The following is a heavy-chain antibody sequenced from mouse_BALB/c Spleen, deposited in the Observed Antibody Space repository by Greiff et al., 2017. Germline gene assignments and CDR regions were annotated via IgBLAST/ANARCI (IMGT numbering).Heavy chain of an antibody. Sequence: VQLQQSGAELVKPGASVKLSCTASGFNIKDTYMHWVKQRPEQGLEWIGRIDPANGNTKYDPKFQGKATITADTSSNTAYLQLSSLTSEDTAVYYCARCQFSTWGFDYWGQGTTLTVSS. D-gene: IGHD1-1*01. CDR1: GFNIKDTY. V-gene: IGHV14-3*02. J-gene: IGHJ2*01. CDR3: ARCQFSTWGFDY. CDR2: IDPANGNT.